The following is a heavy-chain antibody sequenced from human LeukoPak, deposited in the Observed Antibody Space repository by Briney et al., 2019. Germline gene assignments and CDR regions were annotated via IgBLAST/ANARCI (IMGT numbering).Heavy chain of an antibody. Sequence: PGGSLRLSCAASGFTFSSYAMSSVRQAPGKGLEWVSAISGSGGSTYYADSVKGRFTISRDNSKNTLYLQMNSLRAEDTAVYYCAKQRGQWLVIDYWGQGTLVTVSS. J-gene: IGHJ4*02. D-gene: IGHD6-19*01. CDR2: ISGSGGST. CDR3: AKQRGQWLVIDY. CDR1: GFTFSSYA. V-gene: IGHV3-23*01.